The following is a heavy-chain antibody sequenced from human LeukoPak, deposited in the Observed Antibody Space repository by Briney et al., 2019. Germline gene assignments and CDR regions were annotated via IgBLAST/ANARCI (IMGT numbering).Heavy chain of an antibody. CDR3: ARDPIKGAPDYFDY. CDR2: VAHDGDTK. CDR1: GFTFGDYA. V-gene: IGHV3-30-3*01. D-gene: IGHD1-14*01. Sequence: ERSLRLSCAASGFTFGDYAMHWVRQAAGRAPEWVAVVAHDGDTKYYADSVKGRFTISRDNSRDMLYLQMGSLRVDDTAIYYCARDPIKGAPDYFDYWGQGTLVTVSS. J-gene: IGHJ4*02.